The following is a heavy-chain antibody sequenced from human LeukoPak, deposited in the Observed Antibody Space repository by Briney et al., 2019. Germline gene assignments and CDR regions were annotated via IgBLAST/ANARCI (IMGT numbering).Heavy chain of an antibody. J-gene: IGHJ4*02. D-gene: IGHD3-16*01. Sequence: VASVKVSCKASGYTFTDHYMHWVRQAPGQGLEWMRLINPVGGGTTYAQHLQGRVTMTRDTSKSKVYMELRSLRSEDTAVDYCERDFRATFGGVMASAFDYWGQGTLVTVST. CDR2: INPVGGGT. CDR1: GYTFTDHY. V-gene: IGHV1-46*01. CDR3: ERDFRATFGGVMASAFDY.